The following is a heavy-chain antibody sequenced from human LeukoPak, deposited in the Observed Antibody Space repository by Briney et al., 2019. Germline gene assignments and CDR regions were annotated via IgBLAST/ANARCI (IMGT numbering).Heavy chain of an antibody. V-gene: IGHV3-74*01. Sequence: PGGSLRLSCAASGFTFSNYWMNWVRQGPGKGLVCVAHIHSDGSGAGYADSVKGRFTVSRDNAKNTLYLQMNSLRAEDTAVYYCARAAYNSGPDYWGQGTLVTVSS. J-gene: IGHJ4*02. D-gene: IGHD6-19*01. CDR2: IHSDGSGA. CDR1: GFTFSNYW. CDR3: ARAAYNSGPDY.